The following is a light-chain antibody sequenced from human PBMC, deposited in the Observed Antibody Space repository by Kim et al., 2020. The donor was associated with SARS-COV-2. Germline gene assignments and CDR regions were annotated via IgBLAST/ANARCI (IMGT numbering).Light chain of an antibody. CDR3: QQLNRYRYT. J-gene: IGKJ2*01. V-gene: IGKV1-9*01. Sequence: SASDGDRVTITGRASQCISSSLAWYQQKPGMAPTVLIYLASTLKSTVPSRFSASGSGTEFTLTISSLQPEDFATYFCQQLNRYRYTFGRGTKLEI. CDR1: QCISSS. CDR2: LAS.